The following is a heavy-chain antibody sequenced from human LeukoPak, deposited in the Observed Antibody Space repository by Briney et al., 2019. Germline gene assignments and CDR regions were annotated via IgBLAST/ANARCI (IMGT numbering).Heavy chain of an antibody. CDR2: IYYSGST. Sequence: SETLSLTCTVSGGSISSSSYYWGWIRQPPGKGLEWIGSIYYSGSTYYNPSLKSRVTISVDTSKNQFSLKLSAVTAADTAVYYCARVTGYMIEDYFDYWGQGTLVTVSS. CDR1: GGSISSSSYY. V-gene: IGHV4-39*07. J-gene: IGHJ4*02. CDR3: ARVTGYMIEDYFDY. D-gene: IGHD3-22*01.